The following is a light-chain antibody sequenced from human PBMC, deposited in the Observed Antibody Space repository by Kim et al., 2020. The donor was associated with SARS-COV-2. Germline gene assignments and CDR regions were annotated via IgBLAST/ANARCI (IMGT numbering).Light chain of an antibody. CDR2: EVS. CDR1: SSDVGSYNR. V-gene: IGLV2-18*02. Sequence: GQSVTISCTGTSSDVGSYNRVSWYQQPPGTAPKLMIYEVSNRPSGVPDRFSGSKSGNTASQTISGLQAEDEADYYCSSYTSSSTWVFGGGTKLTVL. J-gene: IGLJ3*02. CDR3: SSYTSSSTWV.